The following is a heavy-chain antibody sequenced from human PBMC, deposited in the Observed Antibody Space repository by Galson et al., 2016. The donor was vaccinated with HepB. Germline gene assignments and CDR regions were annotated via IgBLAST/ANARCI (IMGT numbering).Heavy chain of an antibody. V-gene: IGHV3-48*02. J-gene: IGHJ4*02. D-gene: IGHD3-9*01. CDR1: GFSISSYS. Sequence: SLRLSCAASGFSISSYSMNWVRQAPGKGLEWVSYISTGSTTIYYADSVKGRFTISRDNAKNSLYLQMNRLRDEDTAVYYCARDNYDIFTGYGPCEHWGQGTLVTVSS. CDR2: ISTGSTTI. CDR3: ARDNYDIFTGYGPCEH.